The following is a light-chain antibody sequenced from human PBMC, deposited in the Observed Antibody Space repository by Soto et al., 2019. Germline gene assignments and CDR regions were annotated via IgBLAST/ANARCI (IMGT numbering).Light chain of an antibody. CDR2: KSS. CDR1: ESINDW. V-gene: IGKV1-5*03. J-gene: IGKJ1*01. Sequence: DIQMTQSPSTLSASVGDRVTITCRASESINDWLAWYQQRPGKPPKLLIYKSSTLESGVPSRFSGSGSGTEFTLTITSLQPDDFATYCCQHYKSYSRTFGQGTKVEI. CDR3: QHYKSYSRT.